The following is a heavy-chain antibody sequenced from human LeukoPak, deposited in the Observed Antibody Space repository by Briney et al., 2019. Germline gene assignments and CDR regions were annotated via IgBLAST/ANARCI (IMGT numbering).Heavy chain of an antibody. J-gene: IGHJ5*02. CDR3: ARYHLRFRRTNWFDP. Sequence: SETLSLTCTVSGGSISSSSYYWGWIRQPPGKGLEWIGSIYYSGSTYYNPSLKSRVTISVDTSKNQFSLKLSSVTAADTAVYYCARYHLRFRRTNWFDPWGQGTLVTVSS. CDR1: GGSISSSSYY. CDR2: IYYSGST. V-gene: IGHV4-39*07. D-gene: IGHD1-7*01.